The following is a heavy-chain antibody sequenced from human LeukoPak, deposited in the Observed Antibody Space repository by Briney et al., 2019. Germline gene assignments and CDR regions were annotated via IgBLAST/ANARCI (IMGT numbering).Heavy chain of an antibody. CDR3: ARLASDSSGYYCDY. Sequence: SGTLSLTCAVSGGSISSSNWWSWVRPPPGKGLEWIGEIYHSGSTNYNPSLKSRVTISVDKSKNQFSLKLSSVTAADTAVYYCARLASDSSGYYCDYWGQGTLVTVSS. CDR1: GGSISSSNW. V-gene: IGHV4-4*02. J-gene: IGHJ4*02. CDR2: IYHSGST. D-gene: IGHD3-22*01.